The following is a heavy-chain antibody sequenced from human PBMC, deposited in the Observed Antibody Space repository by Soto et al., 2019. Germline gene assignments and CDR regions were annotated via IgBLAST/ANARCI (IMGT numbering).Heavy chain of an antibody. J-gene: IGHJ4*01. Sequence: ASVKVSCKASGYMFTKSAMHWVRQAPGQRLEWMGWISGDSGNTKYSPKLQDRVTITRDTSASTAYMELSSLRSEDTALYYCARDGVAAGNINFDYWGQGTRVTVSS. D-gene: IGHD6-19*01. V-gene: IGHV1-3*01. CDR1: GYMFTKSA. CDR2: ISGDSGNT. CDR3: ARDGVAAGNINFDY.